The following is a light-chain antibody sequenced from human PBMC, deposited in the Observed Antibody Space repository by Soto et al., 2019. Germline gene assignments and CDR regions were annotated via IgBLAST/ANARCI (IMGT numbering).Light chain of an antibody. CDR3: QPYYNTPLT. V-gene: IGKV4-1*01. Sequence: DIVMTQSPDSLAVSLGERATINCKSSQSVLYSSNNKNYLAWYQQKPGQPPKLLIYWASTRDSGVPDRFSGSGSGTDFTLTISSLQAEDVAVYYCQPYYNTPLTFGGGTKVEIK. CDR1: QSVLYSSNNKNY. CDR2: WAS. J-gene: IGKJ4*01.